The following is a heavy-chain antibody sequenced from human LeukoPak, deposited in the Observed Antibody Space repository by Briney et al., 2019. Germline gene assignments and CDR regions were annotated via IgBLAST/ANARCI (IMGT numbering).Heavy chain of an antibody. CDR3: ASYGGNPRAFDY. J-gene: IGHJ4*02. D-gene: IGHD4-23*01. V-gene: IGHV4-39*01. CDR2: IHYSGST. CDR1: GGSISGDGYH. Sequence: SETLSLTCSVSGGSISGDGYHWGWIRRPPGKGLEWIGSIHYSGSTCYKTSLKSRVTIDVDTSKNQFSLKLSSVTAADTAVYYCASYGGNPRAFDYWGQGTLVTVPS.